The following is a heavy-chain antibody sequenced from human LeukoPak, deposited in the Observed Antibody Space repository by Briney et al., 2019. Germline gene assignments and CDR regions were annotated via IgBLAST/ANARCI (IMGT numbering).Heavy chain of an antibody. Sequence: PGGSLRLSCAASGFTFSSYWMHWVRQAPGKGLVWVSRINSDGSSTSYADSVKGRFTISRDNAKNTLYLQMNSLRAEDTAVYYCARDRTGVRGYDAFDIWGQGTMVTVSS. CDR2: INSDGSST. CDR3: ARDRTGVRGYDAFDI. CDR1: GFTFSSYW. D-gene: IGHD3-10*01. V-gene: IGHV3-74*01. J-gene: IGHJ3*02.